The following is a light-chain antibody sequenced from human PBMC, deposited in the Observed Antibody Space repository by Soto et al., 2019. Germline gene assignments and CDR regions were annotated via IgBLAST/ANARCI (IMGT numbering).Light chain of an antibody. Sequence: IQLTQSPSTVSASVGDRVTITCRASQTLSGKLAWYQQKPGKAPRVLISDTSSLQDGVPSRFGGSGSGTEYTLTISGLRADDFATYYCQQYNDYWTFGQGTKVEIK. J-gene: IGKJ1*01. CDR1: QTLSGK. V-gene: IGKV1-5*01. CDR2: DTS. CDR3: QQYNDYWT.